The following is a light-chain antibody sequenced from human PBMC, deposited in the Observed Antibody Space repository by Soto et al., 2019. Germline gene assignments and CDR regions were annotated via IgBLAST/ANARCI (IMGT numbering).Light chain of an antibody. CDR2: DAS. J-gene: IGKJ4*01. V-gene: IGKV3-11*01. Sequence: EIVLTQTPATLSLSPVDRATLSCRASQSVSSYLAWYQQKPGQAPRLLIYDASNRATGIPARFSGSVSGTDFTLTITSLEPEDFAVYYCQQRSNWPSTFGGGTTVEIK. CDR3: QQRSNWPST. CDR1: QSVSSY.